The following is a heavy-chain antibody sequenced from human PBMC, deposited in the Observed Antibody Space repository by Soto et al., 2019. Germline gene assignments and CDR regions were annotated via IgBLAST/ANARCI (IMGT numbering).Heavy chain of an antibody. J-gene: IGHJ5*02. CDR2: INHSGST. D-gene: IGHD5-12*01. V-gene: IGHV4-34*01. Sequence: ASDTLSLTCAVYGGSFSVYYWSWIRQPPGKGLEWIGEINHSGSTNYNPSLKSRVTISVDTSKNQFSLKLSSVTAADTAVYYCAREKVATIRDWFDPWGQGTLVTVSS. CDR1: GGSFSVYY. CDR3: AREKVATIRDWFDP.